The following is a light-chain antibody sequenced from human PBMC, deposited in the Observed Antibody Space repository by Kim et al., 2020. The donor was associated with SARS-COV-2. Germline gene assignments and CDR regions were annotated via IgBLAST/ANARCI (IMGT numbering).Light chain of an antibody. CDR2: QVT. CDR3: CSYARDNPVM. V-gene: IGLV2-23*02. J-gene: IGLJ3*02. CDR1: SSHIGNYYL. Sequence: GHSFTISCSGTSSHIGNYYLGSCYQQLPGKAPNLVIYQVTKRASGVSTLFSGSKSGNMASLTISGLQADDETYYYCCSYARDNPVMFGGGTQLTVL.